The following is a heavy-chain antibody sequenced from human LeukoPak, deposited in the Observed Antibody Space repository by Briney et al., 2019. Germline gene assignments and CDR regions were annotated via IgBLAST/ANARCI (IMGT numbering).Heavy chain of an antibody. CDR1: GGSISGYY. Sequence: PSETLSLTCTVSGGSISGYYWSWIRQPPGKGLEWIGYIYYSGSTNYNPSLKSRVTISVDTSKNQFSLKLSSVTAADTAVYYCARDGERGELSLYMDYWGQGTLVTVSS. CDR2: IYYSGST. V-gene: IGHV4-59*01. J-gene: IGHJ4*02. D-gene: IGHD3-16*02. CDR3: ARDGERGELSLYMDY.